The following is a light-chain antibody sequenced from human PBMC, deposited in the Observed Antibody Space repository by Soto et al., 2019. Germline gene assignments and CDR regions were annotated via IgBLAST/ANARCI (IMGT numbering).Light chain of an antibody. J-gene: IGKJ4*01. V-gene: IGKV3-20*01. CDR2: GAS. Sequence: EIVLTQSPGTLSLSPGERATLSCGASQSVTSNYLAWYQQKPGQAPRLLIFGASIRVTGIPDRFIGSGSGTDFTLTISRLEPEDFAVYYCQQYNNWPLTFGGGTKVDIK. CDR3: QQYNNWPLT. CDR1: QSVTSNY.